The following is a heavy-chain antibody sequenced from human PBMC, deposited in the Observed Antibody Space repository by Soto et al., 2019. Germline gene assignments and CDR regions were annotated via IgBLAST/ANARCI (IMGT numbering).Heavy chain of an antibody. CDR2: MNPNSGNT. Sequence: ASVKVSCKASGYPFTSYDMNWVRQATGQGLEWMGWMNPNSGNTGYAQKFQGRVTMTRNTSISTAYMELSSLRSEDTAVYYCASRSDLYSDFWSGYYENYYYGMDVWCQ. D-gene: IGHD3-3*01. J-gene: IGHJ6*02. CDR1: GYPFTSYD. V-gene: IGHV1-8*01. CDR3: ASRSDLYSDFWSGYYENYYYGMDV.